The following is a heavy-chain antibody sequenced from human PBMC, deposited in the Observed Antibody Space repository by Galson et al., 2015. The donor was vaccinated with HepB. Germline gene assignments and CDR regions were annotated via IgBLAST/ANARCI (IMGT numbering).Heavy chain of an antibody. V-gene: IGHV2-5*02. D-gene: IGHD1-26*01. Sequence: PALVKPTQTLTLTCTFSGFSLSTSGVGVGWIRQPPGKALEWLAVIYWDDDKRYSPSLRDRLTLSKDTSKNQVVLTMTNMDPVDTATYYCAYRRGGNIWDGGYLDYWGQGTLVTVSS. CDR3: AYRRGGNIWDGGYLDY. CDR2: IYWDDDK. J-gene: IGHJ4*02. CDR1: GFSLSTSGVG.